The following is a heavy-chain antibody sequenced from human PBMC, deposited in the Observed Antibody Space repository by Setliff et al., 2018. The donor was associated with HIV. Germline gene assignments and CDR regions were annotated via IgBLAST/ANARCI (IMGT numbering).Heavy chain of an antibody. V-gene: IGHV3-21*01. Sequence: GESLKISCAASGFTFFDYASNWVRQAPGKGLEWVSSISSSGSYIYYADSVKGRFTISRDHATSALYLQMDSLRAEDTALYYCTRSHSARDAFDIWGQGTMVTVSS. J-gene: IGHJ3*02. CDR1: GFTFFDYA. CDR2: ISSSGSYI. CDR3: TRSHSARDAFDI.